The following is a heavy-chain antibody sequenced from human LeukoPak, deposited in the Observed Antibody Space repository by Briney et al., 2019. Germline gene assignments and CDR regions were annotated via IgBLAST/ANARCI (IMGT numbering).Heavy chain of an antibody. CDR3: AREYYYGSGSYSPLDAFDI. Sequence: ASVKVSCKASGYTFTGYYMHWVRQAPGQGLEWMGWINPNSGGTNYAQKFQGRVTMTRDTSISTAYMELSRLRSDDTAVYYCAREYYYGSGSYSPLDAFDIWGQGTMVTVSS. D-gene: IGHD3-10*01. CDR2: INPNSGGT. CDR1: GYTFTGYY. V-gene: IGHV1-2*02. J-gene: IGHJ3*02.